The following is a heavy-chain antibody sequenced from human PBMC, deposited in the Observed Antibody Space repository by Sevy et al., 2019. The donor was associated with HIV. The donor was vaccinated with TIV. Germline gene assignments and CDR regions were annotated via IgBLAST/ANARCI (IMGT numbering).Heavy chain of an antibody. D-gene: IGHD3-22*01. Sequence: GGSLRLSCAASGFTFSSYGMHWVRQAPGKGLEWVAVIWNDRSNKHYADSVKGRFTISRDNSKNTLYLQMNSLRAEDTAVYYCASLPNNYYDSSGSSGDDAFDIWGHGTMVTVSS. J-gene: IGHJ3*02. CDR1: GFTFSSYG. V-gene: IGHV3-33*01. CDR2: IWNDRSNK. CDR3: ASLPNNYYDSSGSSGDDAFDI.